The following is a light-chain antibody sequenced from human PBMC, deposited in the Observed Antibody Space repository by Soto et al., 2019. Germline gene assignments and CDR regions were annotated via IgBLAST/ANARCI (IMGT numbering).Light chain of an antibody. Sequence: QSALTQPASVSGSPGQSITISCTGTSSDVGGYNYVSWYQQHPGKAPKLMIYDVSNRPSGVSNRFSGSKSGNTASLTISRLQAEDEADYYCSSYTSSSTLYVFGTGTKVTF. CDR1: SSDVGGYNY. J-gene: IGLJ1*01. V-gene: IGLV2-14*01. CDR2: DVS. CDR3: SSYTSSSTLYV.